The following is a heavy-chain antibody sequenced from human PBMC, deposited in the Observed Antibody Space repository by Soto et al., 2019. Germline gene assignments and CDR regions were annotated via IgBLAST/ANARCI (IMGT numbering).Heavy chain of an antibody. CDR1: GFMFNNHA. CDR3: ARDYNGNRNFDY. CDR2: MSGGVST. J-gene: IGHJ4*02. V-gene: IGHV3-23*01. Sequence: EVQLLESGGGLVQPGGSLKLSCAASGFMFNNHAMTWVRQAPGKGLEWVSAMSGGVSTYYADSVKGRFTISRDNSKNALYLQMNSLRVEDTAIYYFARDYNGNRNFDYWGQGTLVTVSS. D-gene: IGHD1-20*01.